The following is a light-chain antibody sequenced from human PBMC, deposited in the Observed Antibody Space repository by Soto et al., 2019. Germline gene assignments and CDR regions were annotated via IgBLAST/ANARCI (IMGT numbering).Light chain of an antibody. V-gene: IGKV2-28*01. J-gene: IGKJ2*01. CDR1: QSLRHHNGYYY. Sequence: DIVMTQSPLSLPVTPGEPASISCRSSQSLRHHNGYYYLDWYLQKTGQSPQVVIYLGSNRASGVPDGVSGSGSGTVFTLKISRVEAEDVGVYYCIQTRQAPYSFGQGTKLEIK. CDR2: LGS. CDR3: IQTRQAPYS.